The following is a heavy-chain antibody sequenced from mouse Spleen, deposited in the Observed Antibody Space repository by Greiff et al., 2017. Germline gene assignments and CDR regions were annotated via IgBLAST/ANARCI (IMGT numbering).Heavy chain of an antibody. D-gene: IGHD1-1*01. J-gene: IGHJ3*01. CDR3: ARHYGSRAWFAY. CDR2: IDPSDSYT. V-gene: IGHV1-50*01. CDR1: GYTFTSYW. Sequence: VQLQQPGAELVKPGASVKLSCKASGYTFTSYWMQWVKQRPGQGLEWIGEIDPSDSYTNYNQKFKGKATLTVDTSSSTAYMQLSSLTSEDSAVYYCARHYGSRAWFAYWGQGTLVTVSA.